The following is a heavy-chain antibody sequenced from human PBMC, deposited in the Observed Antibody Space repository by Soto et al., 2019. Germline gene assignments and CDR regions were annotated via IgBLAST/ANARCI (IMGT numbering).Heavy chain of an antibody. V-gene: IGHV3-21*06. J-gene: IGHJ4*02. CDR1: GFTFARYS. Sequence: LRLSCAASGFTFARYSMNWGRQAPGKGLEWVSSISSTTNYIYYGDSMKGRFTISRDNAKNSLYLEMNSLRAEDTAVYYCARESEDLTSNFDYWGQGPLVTVSS. CDR3: ARESEDLTSNFDY. CDR2: ISSTTNYI.